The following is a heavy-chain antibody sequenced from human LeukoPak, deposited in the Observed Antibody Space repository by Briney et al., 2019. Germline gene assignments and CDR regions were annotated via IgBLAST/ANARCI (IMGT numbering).Heavy chain of an antibody. CDR1: GGSISSYY. CDR3: ARLVPAAPRGGWFDP. CDR2: IYTSGST. Sequence: SETLSLTCTVSGGSISSYYWSWIRQPPGKGLEWIGYIYTSGSTNYNPSLKSRVTISVDTSKNQFSLKLSSVTAADTAVYYCARLVPAAPRGGWFDPWGQGTLVTVSS. J-gene: IGHJ5*02. V-gene: IGHV4-4*09. D-gene: IGHD2-2*01.